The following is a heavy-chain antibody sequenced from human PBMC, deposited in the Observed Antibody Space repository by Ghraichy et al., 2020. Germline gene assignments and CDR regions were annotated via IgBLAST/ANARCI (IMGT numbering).Heavy chain of an antibody. CDR2: ISYSSSYI. J-gene: IGHJ6*02. Sequence: GSLRLSCAASGFIFRGYTMNWVRQAPGKGLEWLSSISYSSSYIYYGDSVKGRFTISRDNAKNSLYLQMNSLRVEDTAIYYCARDRNYDVLTGYYKDFYYGMDVWGQGTTVTVSS. CDR3: ARDRNYDVLTGYYKDFYYGMDV. D-gene: IGHD3-9*01. V-gene: IGHV3-21*01. CDR1: GFIFRGYT.